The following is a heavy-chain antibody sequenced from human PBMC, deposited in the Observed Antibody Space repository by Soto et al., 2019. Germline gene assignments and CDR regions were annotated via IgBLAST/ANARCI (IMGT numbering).Heavy chain of an antibody. D-gene: IGHD2-2*01. CDR2: ISAYNGNT. J-gene: IGHJ6*02. CDR1: GYTVTSYG. Sequence: VKVSSKASGYTVTSYGISWVRQAPGQEIEWMGWISAYNGNTNYAQKLQGRVTMTTDTSTSTAYMELRSLRSDDTAVYYCARDRIVVVPTPLYGMDVWGQGTTVTVSS. CDR3: ARDRIVVVPTPLYGMDV. V-gene: IGHV1-18*01.